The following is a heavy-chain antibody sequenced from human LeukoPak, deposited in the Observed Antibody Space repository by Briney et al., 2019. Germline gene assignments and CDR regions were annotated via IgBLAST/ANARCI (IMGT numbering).Heavy chain of an antibody. CDR3: AISTSPYVIEVWTNGPLDY. V-gene: IGHV1-2*06. D-gene: IGHD3-22*01. Sequence: ASVKVSCKASGYTFTGYYMHWVRQAPGQGFEWMGRINPKSGGTNYAQEFQGRVTMTRDTSINTAYMELSRVRSDDTAVYYCAISTSPYVIEVWTNGPLDYWGQGTLVTVSS. J-gene: IGHJ4*02. CDR2: INPKSGGT. CDR1: GYTFTGYY.